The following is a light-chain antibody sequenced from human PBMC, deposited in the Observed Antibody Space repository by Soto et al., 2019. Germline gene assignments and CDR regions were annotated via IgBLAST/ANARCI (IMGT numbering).Light chain of an antibody. V-gene: IGKV3-20*01. CDR2: GVS. CDR3: QQYGTSPRT. CDR1: QSVRSSY. J-gene: IGKJ1*01. Sequence: EIVLTQSPGTLSLSPGERATLSCRASQSVRSSYLAWYQQKLGQAPRLLIYGVSNSATGNPDRFSGSGSGTDFTLTISRLESEDFAVYYCQQYGTSPRTFGQGTKVEIK.